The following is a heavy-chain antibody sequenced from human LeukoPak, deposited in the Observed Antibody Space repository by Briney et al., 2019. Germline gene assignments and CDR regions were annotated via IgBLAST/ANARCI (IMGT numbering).Heavy chain of an antibody. CDR2: INPNRCGT. CDR1: GYTFTGYY. Sequence: ATVKVSCKASGYTFTGYYMHWVRQAPGQGLEWMGLINPNRCGTNYAQEFQGRVTMTRDTSISTAYMELSRLRSDDTAVYYCARDDSSAHWGQGTLVTVSS. V-gene: IGHV1-2*02. J-gene: IGHJ4*02. CDR3: ARDDSSAH. D-gene: IGHD6-19*01.